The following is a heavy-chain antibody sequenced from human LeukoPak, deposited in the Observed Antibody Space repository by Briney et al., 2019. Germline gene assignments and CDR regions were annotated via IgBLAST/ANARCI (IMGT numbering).Heavy chain of an antibody. D-gene: IGHD2-2*01. J-gene: IGHJ4*02. Sequence: PGGSLRLSCAASGFTFSSYWMSWVRQAPGKGLEWVANINQDGGEKYYVDSVKGRFTISRDNAKNSLYLQMNSLRAEDTAVYHCAPGRISTTCYLPDHWGQGTLAT. CDR1: GFTFSSYW. CDR3: APGRISTTCYLPDH. CDR2: INQDGGEK. V-gene: IGHV3-7*01.